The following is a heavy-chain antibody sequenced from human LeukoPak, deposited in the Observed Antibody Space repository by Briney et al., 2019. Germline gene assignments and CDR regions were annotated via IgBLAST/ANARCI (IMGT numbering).Heavy chain of an antibody. V-gene: IGHV1-69*05. D-gene: IGHD5-18*01. Sequence: ASVKVSCKASGGTFSSYAISWVRQAPGQGLEWMGRIIPIFGTANYAQKFQGRVTITTDESTSTAYMELSSLRSEDTAVYYCARGIRDYYFGYWGQGTLVTASS. CDR2: IIPIFGTA. CDR3: ARGIRDYYFGY. J-gene: IGHJ4*02. CDR1: GGTFSSYA.